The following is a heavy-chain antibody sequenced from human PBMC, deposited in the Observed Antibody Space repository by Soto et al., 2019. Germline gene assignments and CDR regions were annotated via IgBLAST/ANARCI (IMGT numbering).Heavy chain of an antibody. CDR2: ISGSGGST. D-gene: IGHD6-19*01. Sequence: GGSLRLSCAASGFTFSSYAMSWVRQAPGKGLEWVSAISGSGGSTYYADSVKGRFTISRDNSKNTLYLQMNSLRAEDTAVYYCAKDYPQGSSGWYHFDYWGQGTLVTVSS. J-gene: IGHJ4*02. CDR3: AKDYPQGSSGWYHFDY. CDR1: GFTFSSYA. V-gene: IGHV3-23*01.